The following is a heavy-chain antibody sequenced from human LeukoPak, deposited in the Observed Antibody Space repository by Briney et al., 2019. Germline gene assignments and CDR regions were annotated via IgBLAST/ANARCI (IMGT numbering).Heavy chain of an antibody. Sequence: GGSLRLSCAASGFTFSSYSMNWVRQAPGRGLEWVSSISSSSSYIYYADSVKGRFTISRDNAKNSLYLQMNSLRAEDTAVYYCARDLLVTADAFDIWGQGTMVTVSS. D-gene: IGHD3-9*01. J-gene: IGHJ3*02. CDR3: ARDLLVTADAFDI. CDR1: GFTFSSYS. CDR2: ISSSSSYI. V-gene: IGHV3-21*01.